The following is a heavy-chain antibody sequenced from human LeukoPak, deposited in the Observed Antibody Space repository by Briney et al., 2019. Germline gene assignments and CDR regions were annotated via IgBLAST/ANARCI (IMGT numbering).Heavy chain of an antibody. Sequence: SETLSLTCTVSDDSIKSHFWTWVRQPPGKGLEWIGYVYYSGSGSSNPSLKSRLTMSVDTSKSQFYLNPNSVTTADTAMYYCARGSRRHYDGSGYYFGEFDYWGQGILVTVSS. CDR3: ARGSRRHYDGSGYYFGEFDY. CDR1: DDSIKSHF. D-gene: IGHD3-22*01. CDR2: VYYSGSG. V-gene: IGHV4-59*11. J-gene: IGHJ4*02.